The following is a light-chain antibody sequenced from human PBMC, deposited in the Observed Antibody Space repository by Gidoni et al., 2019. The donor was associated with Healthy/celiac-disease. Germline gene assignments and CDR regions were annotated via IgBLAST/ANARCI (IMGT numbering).Light chain of an antibody. Sequence: DIQMPQSPSSLSASVGDRVTITCRASQSISSYLNCYQQKPGKAPKLLIYAASSLQSGVPSRFSGSGSGTDFTLTISSLQPEDFATYYCQQSYSTPPDFGGGTKVEIK. CDR2: AAS. J-gene: IGKJ4*01. CDR3: QQSYSTPPD. V-gene: IGKV1-39*01. CDR1: QSISSY.